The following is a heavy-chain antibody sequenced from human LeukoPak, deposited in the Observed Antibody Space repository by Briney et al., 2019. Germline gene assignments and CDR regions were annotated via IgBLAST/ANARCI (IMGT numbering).Heavy chain of an antibody. CDR3: ARINRDIVVVPAAMNYYYYYMDV. V-gene: IGHV4-59*01. Sequence: PSETLSLTCTVSGGSISSYYWSWIRQPPGKGLEWIGYIYYSGSTNYNPSLKSRVTISVDTSKNQFSLKLSSVTAADTAVYYCARINRDIVVVPAAMNYYYYYMDVWGNRTPVTVSS. J-gene: IGHJ6*03. CDR2: IYYSGST. D-gene: IGHD2-2*01. CDR1: GGSISSYY.